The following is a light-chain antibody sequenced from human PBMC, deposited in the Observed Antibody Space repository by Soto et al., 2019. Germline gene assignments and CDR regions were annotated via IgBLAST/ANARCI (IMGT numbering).Light chain of an antibody. CDR3: QQYGVSPT. CDR1: QTISNTF. Sequence: EIVLTQSPGTLSLSPGERATLSCRASQTISNTFLAWYQQRPGQAPRLLIYGASGRAAGIPDRFSGSGSGTDFTLSIRRLEPEDFAVYYCQQYGVSPTFGGGTKVEIK. J-gene: IGKJ4*01. V-gene: IGKV3-20*01. CDR2: GAS.